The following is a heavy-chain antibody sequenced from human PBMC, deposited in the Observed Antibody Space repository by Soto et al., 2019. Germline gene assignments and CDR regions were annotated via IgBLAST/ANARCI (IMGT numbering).Heavy chain of an antibody. D-gene: IGHD4-4*01. CDR3: ARGFSNSVTTRFDS. Sequence: PSETLSLTCTVSGGSISSSSYYWGWIRQHPEKGLEWIGGIYYSGRTYYNPSLKSRISISEDPSKNQFSLRMTSMTAADTAVYYCARGFSNSVTTRFDSWGQGTLVTVSS. CDR2: IYYSGRT. V-gene: IGHV4-39*07. CDR1: GGSISSSSYY. J-gene: IGHJ4*02.